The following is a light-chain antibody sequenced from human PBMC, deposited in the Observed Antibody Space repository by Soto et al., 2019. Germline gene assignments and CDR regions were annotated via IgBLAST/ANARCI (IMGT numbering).Light chain of an antibody. Sequence: QSVRTQPASVSGSPGESIAISCTGTSGDVGSHNHVSWYQQYPGRAPKLIIYEVNNRPSGVSDRFSGSKSGSTASLTISGLQAEDEADYYCNSLSAAGTSYVFGTGTKVTVL. CDR1: SGDVGSHNH. V-gene: IGLV2-14*01. CDR2: EVN. J-gene: IGLJ1*01. CDR3: NSLSAAGTSYV.